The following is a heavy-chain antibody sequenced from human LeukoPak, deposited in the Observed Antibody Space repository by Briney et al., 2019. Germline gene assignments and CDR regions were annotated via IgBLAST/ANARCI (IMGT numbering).Heavy chain of an antibody. CDR3: ARETSQKGAHYMDV. CDR2: ISGSGGST. Sequence: GGSLRLSCAASGFTFSSYAMCWVRQALGKGLEWVSTISGSGGSTYYAASVKGRFTISRENSKNTLYLQMNSRRAEDTAVYYCARETSQKGAHYMDVWGKGTTVTISS. J-gene: IGHJ6*03. D-gene: IGHD3-16*01. CDR1: GFTFSSYA. V-gene: IGHV3-23*01.